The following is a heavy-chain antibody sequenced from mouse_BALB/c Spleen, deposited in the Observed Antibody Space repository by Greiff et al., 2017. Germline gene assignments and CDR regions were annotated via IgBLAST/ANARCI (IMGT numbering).Heavy chain of an antibody. D-gene: IGHD1-1*01. Sequence: EVKLVESGGDLVKPGGSLKLSCAASGFTFSSYGMSWVSQTPDKRLEWVATISSGGSYTYYPDSVKGRFTISRDNAKNTLYLQMSSLKSEDTAMYYCARHYYGSSYDAMDYWGQGTSVTVSS. CDR2: ISSGGSYT. J-gene: IGHJ4*01. CDR3: ARHYYGSSYDAMDY. V-gene: IGHV5-6*01. CDR1: GFTFSSYG.